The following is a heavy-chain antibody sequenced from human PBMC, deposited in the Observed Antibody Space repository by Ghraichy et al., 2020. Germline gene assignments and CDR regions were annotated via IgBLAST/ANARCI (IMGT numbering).Heavy chain of an antibody. CDR2: INTHNGNT. D-gene: IGHD6-19*01. CDR1: GYMLTRYS. Sequence: ASVKVSCKVSGYMLTRYSMSWLRQAPGQGLEWMGWINTHNGNTIYAEKVQDRVALTIDTGTSTAFMELRSLRSDDTAVYYCARDPGDSSGWNGLDLWRQGTLVTVSS. CDR3: ARDPGDSSGWNGLDL. V-gene: IGHV1-18*01. J-gene: IGHJ5*02.